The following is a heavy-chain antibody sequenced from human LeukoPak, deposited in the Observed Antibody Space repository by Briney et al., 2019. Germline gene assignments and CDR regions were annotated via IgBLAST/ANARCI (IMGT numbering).Heavy chain of an antibody. V-gene: IGHV3-23*01. CDR3: ASRVDTTLV. Sequence: GGSLRLSCAASGFTVYSYAMSWVRQAPGKGPEWVSAIRGSGVATFYADSVKGRFTISRDNSRNTLYLQMNSLRAEDTAVYFCASRVDTTLVWGQGTLVTVSS. CDR2: IRGSGVAT. J-gene: IGHJ4*02. CDR1: GFTVYSYA. D-gene: IGHD1-1*01.